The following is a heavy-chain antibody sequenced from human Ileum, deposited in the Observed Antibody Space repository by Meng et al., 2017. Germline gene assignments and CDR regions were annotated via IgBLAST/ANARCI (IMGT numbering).Heavy chain of an antibody. V-gene: IGHV6-1*01. CDR1: GGSVSSNIAA. J-gene: IGHJ4*02. D-gene: IGHD3-3*01. CDR2: TYYRSKWYS. Sequence: VPLQQACPGLVEPSQTLSSTCAVPGGSVSSNIAACNCIRQSPLRGLEGLGRTYYRSKWYSEYAVSVKSRISITPDTSKNQFSLQMNSVTPEDTAVYYCASGSGSLDYWGPGTLVTVSS. CDR3: ASGSGSLDY.